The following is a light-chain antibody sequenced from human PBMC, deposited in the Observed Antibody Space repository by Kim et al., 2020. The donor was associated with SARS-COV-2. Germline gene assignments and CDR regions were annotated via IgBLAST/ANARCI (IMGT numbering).Light chain of an antibody. Sequence: PAPNSCRSNQRLVPRDGRTHLNWFHQRPGQSPRRLIYKISTPDSGVPVRFSGSGSGTDFTLEISRVEAEDVGIYYCMQTTHWPYTFGQGTKLEI. CDR3: MQTTHWPYT. J-gene: IGKJ2*01. CDR2: KIS. CDR1: QRLVPRDGRTH. V-gene: IGKV2-30*02.